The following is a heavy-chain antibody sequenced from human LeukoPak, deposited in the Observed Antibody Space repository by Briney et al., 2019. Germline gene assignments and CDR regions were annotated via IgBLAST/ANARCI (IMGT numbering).Heavy chain of an antibody. V-gene: IGHV3-30*18. Sequence: GGSLRLSCAASGFTFSSYGMHWVRQAPGKGLEWVAVISYDGSNKYYADSVKGRFTISRDNSKNTLYLQMNSLRAEDTAVYYCAKYTRVVAAPWYFDYWGQGTLVSVSS. CDR1: GFTFSSYG. J-gene: IGHJ4*02. CDR2: ISYDGSNK. CDR3: AKYTRVVAAPWYFDY. D-gene: IGHD3-22*01.